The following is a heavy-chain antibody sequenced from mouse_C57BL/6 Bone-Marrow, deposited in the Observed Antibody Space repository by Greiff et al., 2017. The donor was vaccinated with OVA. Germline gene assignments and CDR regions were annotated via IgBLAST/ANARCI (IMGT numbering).Heavy chain of an antibody. CDR3: ARDYGSYWYFDV. Sequence: QVQLQQSGAELVKPGASVKLSCKASGYTFTSYWMHWVKQRPGQGLEWIGMIHPNSGSTNYNEKFKSKATLTVDKSSSKAYMQLSSLTSEDSAVYYCARDYGSYWYFDVWGTGTTVTVSS. D-gene: IGHD1-1*01. V-gene: IGHV1-64*01. J-gene: IGHJ1*03. CDR1: GYTFTSYW. CDR2: IHPNSGST.